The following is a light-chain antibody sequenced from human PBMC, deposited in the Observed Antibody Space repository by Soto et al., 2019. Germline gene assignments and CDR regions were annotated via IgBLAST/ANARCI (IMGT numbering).Light chain of an antibody. CDR2: DNN. J-gene: IGLJ1*01. V-gene: IGLV1-51*01. CDR1: SSNIGNNY. CDR3: GTWDSSLSAYV. Sequence: QSVLTQPPSVSAAPGQKVTISGSGSSSNIGNNYVSWYQQLPGTAPKLLIYDNNKRPSGIPDRFCGSKSGTSATMGITGLKTGDEADYYCGTWDSSLSAYVFGTGTKVTVL.